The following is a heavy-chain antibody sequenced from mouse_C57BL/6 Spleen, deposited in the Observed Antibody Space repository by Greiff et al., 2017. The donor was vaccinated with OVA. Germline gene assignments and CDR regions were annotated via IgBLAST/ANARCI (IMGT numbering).Heavy chain of an antibody. J-gene: IGHJ3*01. Sequence: EVQLVESGGGLVQPKGSLKLSCAASGFSFNTYAMNWVRQAPGKGLEWVARIRSKSNNYATYYADSVKDRFTISRDDSESMLYLQMNNLKTEDTAMYYCVGGDYDGFAYWGQGTLVTVSA. CDR1: GFSFNTYA. CDR3: VGGDYDGFAY. D-gene: IGHD2-4*01. V-gene: IGHV10-1*01. CDR2: IRSKSNNYAT.